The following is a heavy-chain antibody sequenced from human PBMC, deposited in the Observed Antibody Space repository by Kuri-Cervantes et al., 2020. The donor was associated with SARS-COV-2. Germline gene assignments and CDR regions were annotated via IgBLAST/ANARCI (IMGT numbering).Heavy chain of an antibody. CDR3: AKDACDKGMDV. V-gene: IGHV3-30*18. Sequence: GGSLRLSCAASGFTFSSYGMHWVRQAPGKGLEWVAVISYDGSNKYYADSVKGRFTISRDNSKNTLYLQMNSLRAEDTAVYYCAKDACDKGMDVWGQGTTVTVSS. CDR2: ISYDGSNK. J-gene: IGHJ6*02. CDR1: GFTFSSYG.